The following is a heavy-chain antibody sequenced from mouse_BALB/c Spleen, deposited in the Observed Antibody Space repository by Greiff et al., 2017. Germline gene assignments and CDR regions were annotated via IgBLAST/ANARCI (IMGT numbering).Heavy chain of an antibody. J-gene: IGHJ2*01. D-gene: IGHD1-1*01. CDR2: INPSNGGT. CDR1: GYTFTSYY. V-gene: IGHV1S81*02. CDR3: TRSNYYYGSSYFGY. Sequence: VQLQQSGAELVKPGASVKLSCKASGYTFTSYYMYWVKQRPGQGLEWIGEINPSNGGTNFNEKFKSKATLTVDKSSSTAYMQLSSLTSEDSAVYYCTRSNYYYGSSYFGYWGQGTTRTVSS.